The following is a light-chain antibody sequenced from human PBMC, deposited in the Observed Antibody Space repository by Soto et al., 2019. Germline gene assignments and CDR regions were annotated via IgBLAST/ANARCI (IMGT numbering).Light chain of an antibody. CDR2: DVS. J-gene: IGLJ1*01. Sequence: QAVVTHPASVSGSLGQSITISCTGTSSDVGGYNYVSWYQHHPGKAPKLMIYDVSNRPSGVSNRFSGSKSGNTASLIISGLQAEDEADYYCSSYTSSSTLSTYVFGTGTKLTVL. CDR1: SSDVGGYNY. CDR3: SSYTSSSTLSTYV. V-gene: IGLV2-14*03.